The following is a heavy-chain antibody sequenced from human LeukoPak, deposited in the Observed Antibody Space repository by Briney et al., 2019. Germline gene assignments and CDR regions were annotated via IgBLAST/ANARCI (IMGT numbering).Heavy chain of an antibody. D-gene: IGHD3-22*01. CDR1: AYSFTSYW. J-gene: IGHJ4*02. CDR2: IYPGDSDT. Sequence: GESLKISCKGSAYSFTSYWIGWVRQMPGKGLEWMGIIYPGDSDTRYNPSFQGQITISADKSISTAYVQWSSLKASDTAMYYCAKSHDDSNYVAFWGQGTLVTVSS. V-gene: IGHV5-51*01. CDR3: AKSHDDSNYVAF.